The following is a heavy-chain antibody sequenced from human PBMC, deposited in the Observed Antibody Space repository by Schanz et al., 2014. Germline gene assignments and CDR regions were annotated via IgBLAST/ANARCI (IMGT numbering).Heavy chain of an antibody. D-gene: IGHD6-25*01. CDR2: ISGSGGST. CDR1: GFTFSSYA. V-gene: IGHV3-23*04. Sequence: EVQLVESGGGLVQPGGSLRLSCAASGFTFSSYAMTWVRQAPGMGLEWVSAISGSGGSTYYADSVKGRFTISRDNSKNTLYLQMNSLRAEDTAVYYCAKVRYSSGWRGDYFDSWGQGTLVTVSS. CDR3: AKVRYSSGWRGDYFDS. J-gene: IGHJ4*02.